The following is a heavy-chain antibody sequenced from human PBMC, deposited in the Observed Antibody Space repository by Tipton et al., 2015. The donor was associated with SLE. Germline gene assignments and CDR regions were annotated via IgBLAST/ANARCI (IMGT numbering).Heavy chain of an antibody. CDR3: VRHFGSYLEFDY. J-gene: IGHJ4*02. CDR1: GGSISSYY. CDR2: VYHSGRT. Sequence: TLSLTCTVSGGSISSYYWNWIRQPPGKGLEWIGYVYHSGRTNYISSLRSRVTISIDTSKNQFSLRLSSVTAADTAVYYCVRHFGSYLEFDYWGQGTLVTVSS. V-gene: IGHV4-59*01. D-gene: IGHD1-26*01.